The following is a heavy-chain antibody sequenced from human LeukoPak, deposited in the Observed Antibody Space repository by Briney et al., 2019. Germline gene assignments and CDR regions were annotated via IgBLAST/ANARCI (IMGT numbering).Heavy chain of an antibody. Sequence: GGSLRLSCTASGFTFGDYAMHWVRQAPGKGLEWVAVISYDGSNKYYADSVKGRFTISRDNSKNTLYLQMNSLRAEDTAVYYCARDHSSGWYDHFDYWGQGTLVTVSS. CDR2: ISYDGSNK. CDR3: ARDHSSGWYDHFDY. CDR1: GFTFGDYA. V-gene: IGHV3-30-3*01. J-gene: IGHJ4*02. D-gene: IGHD6-19*01.